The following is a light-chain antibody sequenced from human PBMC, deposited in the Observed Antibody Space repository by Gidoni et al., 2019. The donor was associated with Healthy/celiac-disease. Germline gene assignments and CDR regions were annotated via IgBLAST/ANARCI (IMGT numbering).Light chain of an antibody. J-gene: IGKJ2*01. CDR1: QSVSSN. CDR2: GAS. Sequence: EIVMTQSPATLSVSPGESATLSCRASQSVSSNLACYQQQPGQAPRLLIHGASTRATGIPARFSGSGSGTEFTLTISSLQSEDFAVYYCQQYNNWAMYTFGQGTKLEIK. V-gene: IGKV3-15*01. CDR3: QQYNNWAMYT.